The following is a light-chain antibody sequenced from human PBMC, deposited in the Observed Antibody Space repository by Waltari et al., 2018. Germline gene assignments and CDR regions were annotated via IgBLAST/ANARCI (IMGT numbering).Light chain of an antibody. J-gene: IGLJ3*02. CDR1: SSNIGNSY. CDR2: ENR. Sequence: QSVLTQPPSVSAAPGQKVTISCSGSSSNIGNSYVSWYQQFPGTAPKLLIYENRKRPLEIPDRFSGSKSGTSATLVITELQTGDEADYYCGAWDSSLSAGGVFGGGTKVTVL. V-gene: IGLV1-51*02. CDR3: GAWDSSLSAGGV.